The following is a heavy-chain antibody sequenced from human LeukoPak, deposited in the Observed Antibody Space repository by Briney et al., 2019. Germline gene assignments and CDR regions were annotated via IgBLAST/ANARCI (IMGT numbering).Heavy chain of an antibody. D-gene: IGHD1-26*01. CDR3: ARHVGATDFDY. V-gene: IGHV4-59*08. J-gene: IGHJ4*02. CDR1: GGSISSYY. CDR2: IYYSGST. Sequence: SETLSLTCTVSGGSISSYYWSWIRQPPGKGLEWIGYIYYSGSTNYNPFLKSRVTISVDTSKNQFSLKLSSVTAADTAVYYCARHVGATDFDYWGQGTLVTVSS.